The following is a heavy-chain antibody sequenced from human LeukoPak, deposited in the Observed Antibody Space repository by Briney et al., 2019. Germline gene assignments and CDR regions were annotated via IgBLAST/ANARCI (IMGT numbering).Heavy chain of an antibody. CDR3: AREIWGVTNSPHFDF. D-gene: IGHD3-10*01. Sequence: GASVKVSCKASGNTFTSYYMHWVRQAPGQGLEWMGIINPIGGSTSYAQKFQGRVTMTRDTSTSTVYMELSSLRSQDTAVYYCAREIWGVTNSPHFDFWGQGTLVTVSS. CDR1: GNTFTSYY. V-gene: IGHV1-46*03. CDR2: INPIGGST. J-gene: IGHJ4*02.